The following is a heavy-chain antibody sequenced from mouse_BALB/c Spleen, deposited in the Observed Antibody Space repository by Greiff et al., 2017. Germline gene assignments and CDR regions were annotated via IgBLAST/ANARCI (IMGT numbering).Heavy chain of an antibody. V-gene: IGHV1-4*01. CDR1: GYTFTSYT. J-gene: IGHJ2*01. D-gene: IGHD1-1*01. Sequence: VKLMESGAELARPGASVKMSCKASGYTFTSYTMHWVKQRPGQGLEWIGYINPSSGYTNYNQKFKDKATLTADKSSSTAYMQLSSLTSEDSAVYYCARGYGSSHFDYWGQGTTLTVSS. CDR3: ARGYGSSHFDY. CDR2: INPSSGYT.